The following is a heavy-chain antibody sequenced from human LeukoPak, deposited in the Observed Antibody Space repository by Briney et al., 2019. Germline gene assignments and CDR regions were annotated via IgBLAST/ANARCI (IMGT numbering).Heavy chain of an antibody. CDR3: VKVDGSGSYYPPDY. CDR1: GFTFSTYG. Sequence: GRSLRLSCAASGFTFSTYGMYWVRQAPRQGLEWVAVISFYGSNKYYVDSVKDRFTISRDNSKNTLYLQMNSLRTEDTAVYYCVKVDGSGSYYPPDYWGQETLVTVSS. V-gene: IGHV3-30*18. J-gene: IGHJ4*02. CDR2: ISFYGSNK. D-gene: IGHD3-10*01.